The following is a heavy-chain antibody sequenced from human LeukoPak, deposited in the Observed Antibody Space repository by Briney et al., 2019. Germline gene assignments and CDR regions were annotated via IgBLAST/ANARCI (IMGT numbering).Heavy chain of an antibody. CDR3: AREGGESYSTGYYFDY. Sequence: PSQTLSLTCTVSGVSISSGGYYWSWIRQHPGKGLEWIGYIYYSGSTYYNPSLKSRVTISVDTSKNQFSLKLSSVTAADTAVYYCAREGGESYSTGYYFDYWGQGTLVTVSS. J-gene: IGHJ4*02. CDR1: GVSISSGGYY. V-gene: IGHV4-31*03. D-gene: IGHD1-26*01. CDR2: IYYSGST.